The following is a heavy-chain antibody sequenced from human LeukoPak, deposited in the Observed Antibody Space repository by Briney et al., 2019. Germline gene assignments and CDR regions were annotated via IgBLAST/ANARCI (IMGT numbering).Heavy chain of an antibody. D-gene: IGHD5-12*01. CDR1: GFTFSSYA. CDR2: ISGSGGST. J-gene: IGHJ4*02. Sequence: GGSLRLSCAASGFTFSSYAMSWVRQAPGKGLEWVSAISGSGGSTYYADSVKGRFTISRDNSKNTLYLQMNSLRAEDTALYYCAKSSSYSGYKGDFDYWGQGTLVTVSS. CDR3: AKSSSYSGYKGDFDY. V-gene: IGHV3-23*01.